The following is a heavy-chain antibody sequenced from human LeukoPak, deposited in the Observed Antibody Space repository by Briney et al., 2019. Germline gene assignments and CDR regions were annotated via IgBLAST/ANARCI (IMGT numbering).Heavy chain of an antibody. V-gene: IGHV4-30-4*01. D-gene: IGHD3-22*01. CDR3: ARGLVVVITTGNWYFDL. CDR2: IYYSGST. CDR1: GGSISSGDYY. J-gene: IGHJ2*01. Sequence: TSETLSLTCTVSGGSISSGDYYWSWIRQPPGKGLEWIGYIYYSGSTYYNPSLKSRVTISVDTSKNQFSLKLSSVTAAGTAVYYCARGLVVVITTGNWYFDLWGRGTLVTVSS.